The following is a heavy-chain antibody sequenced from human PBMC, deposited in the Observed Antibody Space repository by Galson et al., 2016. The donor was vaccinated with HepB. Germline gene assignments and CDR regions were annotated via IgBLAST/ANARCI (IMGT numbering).Heavy chain of an antibody. CDR1: NYAFPRYG. J-gene: IGHJ4*02. D-gene: IGHD3-10*01. Sequence: SVKVSCKASNYAFPRYGITWVRQAPGQGLEWMGGISAHNGNTNYAQKFHGRLTITTDTSTGTDYMEMSNLRSDNTAVYYWAREQGSFDYWGQGTLVIVSS. CDR2: ISAHNGNT. CDR3: AREQGSFDY. V-gene: IGHV1-18*04.